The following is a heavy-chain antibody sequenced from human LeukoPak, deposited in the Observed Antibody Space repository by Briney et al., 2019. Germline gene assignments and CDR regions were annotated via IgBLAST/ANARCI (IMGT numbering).Heavy chain of an antibody. J-gene: IGHJ5*02. V-gene: IGHV4-39*01. CDR3: ARQLAYYDSSGYYHWFDP. D-gene: IGHD3-22*01. CDR2: VLYSGST. CDR1: GGSLSSSSFY. Sequence: FETLSLTRTVSGGSLSSSSFYLGWVRPPPRKGAGGVGGVLYSGSTYYNPSLKSRVTISVDTSKNQFSLKLSSVTAADTAVYYCARQLAYYDSSGYYHWFDPWGQGTLVTVSS.